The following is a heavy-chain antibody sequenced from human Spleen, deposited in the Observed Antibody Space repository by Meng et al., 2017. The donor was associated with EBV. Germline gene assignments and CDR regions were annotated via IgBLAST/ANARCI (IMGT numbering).Heavy chain of an antibody. CDR2: INESGST. V-gene: IGHV4-34*01. CDR1: GGSLSIYT. Sequence: QVQLHQWGVGLLKPSETLSLTCAVSGGSLSIYTWSWIRQSPGKGLEWIGQINESGSTNYNPSLKSRVTISVDTSKNQFSLMLTSMTAADTAVYYCARGGVGGYGDRFWGQGTLVTVSS. J-gene: IGHJ4*02. D-gene: IGHD4-17*01. CDR3: ARGGVGGYGDRF.